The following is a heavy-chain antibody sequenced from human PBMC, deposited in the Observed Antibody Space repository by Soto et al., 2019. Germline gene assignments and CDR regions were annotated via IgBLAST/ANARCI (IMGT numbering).Heavy chain of an antibody. D-gene: IGHD3-22*01. CDR1: GGTFSSYA. J-gene: IGHJ1*01. V-gene: IGHV1-69*13. CDR2: IIPIFGTA. CDR3: ARTYYYDSSGYLIAAWFSAEYFQH. Sequence: SVKVSCKASGGTFSSYAISWVRQAPGQGLEWMGGIIPIFGTANYAQKFQGRVTITADESTSTAYMELSSLRSEDTAVYYCARTYYYDSSGYLIAAWFSAEYFQHWSQGTLVTVSS.